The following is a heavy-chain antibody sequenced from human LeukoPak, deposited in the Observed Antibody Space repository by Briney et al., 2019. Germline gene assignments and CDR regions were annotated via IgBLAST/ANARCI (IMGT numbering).Heavy chain of an antibody. CDR2: ISYDGSNK. CDR1: GFTFSSYA. V-gene: IGHV3-30-3*01. J-gene: IGHJ5*02. CDR3: ARDSSDWFDP. Sequence: GGSLRLSCAASGFTFSSYAMHWVRQAPGKALEWVAVISYDGSNKYYADSVKGRFTISRDNSKNTLYLQMNSLRAEDTAVYYCARDSSDWFDPWGQGTLVTVSS.